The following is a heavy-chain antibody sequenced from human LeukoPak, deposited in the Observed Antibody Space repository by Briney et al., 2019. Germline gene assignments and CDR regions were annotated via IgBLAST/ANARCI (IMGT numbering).Heavy chain of an antibody. Sequence: PSETLSLTCTVSGGSISSSSYYWGWIRQPPGKGLEWIGNIYYSATTYYDPSLMSRVTISVDASKNQFSLKLSSVTAADTAVYFCARATLRHFGWVNAFDVWGQGTMVTVSS. J-gene: IGHJ3*01. CDR1: GGSISSSSYY. CDR2: IYYSATT. V-gene: IGHV4-39*01. D-gene: IGHD3-9*01. CDR3: ARATLRHFGWVNAFDV.